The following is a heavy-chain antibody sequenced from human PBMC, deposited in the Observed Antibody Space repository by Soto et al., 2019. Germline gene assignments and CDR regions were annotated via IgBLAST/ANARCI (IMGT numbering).Heavy chain of an antibody. D-gene: IGHD6-13*01. V-gene: IGHV3-23*01. Sequence: LRLCGSASRVTFSSHAITLVGQAPMKGLEWVSAISGGGGRTYYADSVTGRFTISRDNSKNTLYLQMNSLRAADTAVDYCATGAAAGPFDYWGQGTLVTVSS. CDR3: ATGAAAGPFDY. CDR1: RVTFSSHA. CDR2: ISGGGGRT. J-gene: IGHJ4*02.